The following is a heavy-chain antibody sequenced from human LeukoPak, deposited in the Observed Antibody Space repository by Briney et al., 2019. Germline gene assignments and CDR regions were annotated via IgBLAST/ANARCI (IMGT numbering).Heavy chain of an antibody. V-gene: IGHV4-39*07. CDR2: IYYSGST. CDR3: ARGGATGITMVRGVSRVFDY. J-gene: IGHJ4*02. CDR1: GGSISSSSYY. Sequence: PSETLSLTCTVSGGSISSSSYYWGWIRQPPGKGLEWIGSIYYSGSTYYNPSLKSRVTISVDTSKNQFSLKLSSVTAADTAVYYCARGGATGITMVRGVSRVFDYWGQGTLVTVSS. D-gene: IGHD3-10*01.